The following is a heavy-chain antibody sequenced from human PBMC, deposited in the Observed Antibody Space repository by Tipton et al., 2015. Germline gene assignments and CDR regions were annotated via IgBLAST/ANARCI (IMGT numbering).Heavy chain of an antibody. V-gene: IGHV1-69*01. CDR1: GGVFNSYG. J-gene: IGHJ6*02. CDR3: ASGDFLVRPDFFHLYYGLDV. D-gene: IGHD3-10*01. Sequence: QLVQSGAEVKKPGSSVKVSCRTSGGVFNSYGLSWIRQAPGQGLEWMGAVVSFFGTVDYAQKFQGRLNITADESTATVFFQMSNLSSDDTAVYYCASGDFLVRPDFFHLYYGLDVWGQGTAVTVSS. CDR2: VVSFFGTV.